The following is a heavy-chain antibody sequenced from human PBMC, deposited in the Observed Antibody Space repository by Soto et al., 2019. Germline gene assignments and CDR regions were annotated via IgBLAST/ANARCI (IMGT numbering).Heavy chain of an antibody. J-gene: IGHJ4*02. CDR1: GGSVSRGIYY. D-gene: IGHD1-26*01. Sequence: LALTCTVSGGSVSRGIYYWSWIRQPPGKGLEWIGYIYYSGSTNYNPSLKSRVTISVDTSKNQFSLKLSSVTAADTAVYYCARTMVGARAGYFDYWGRGPLVTVSS. V-gene: IGHV4-61*01. CDR2: IYYSGST. CDR3: ARTMVGARAGYFDY.